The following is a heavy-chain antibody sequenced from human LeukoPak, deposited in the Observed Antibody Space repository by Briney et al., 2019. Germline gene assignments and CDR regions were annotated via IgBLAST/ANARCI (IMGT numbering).Heavy chain of an antibody. CDR1: GFTFSSYG. CDR3: AKAIQLLYYYMDV. J-gene: IGHJ6*03. Sequence: GGSLRLSCAASGFTFSSYGMHWVRQAPGKGLEWVAFIRYDGSNKYYADSVKGRFTISRDNSKNTPYLQMNSLRAEDTAVYYCAKAIQLLYYYMDVWGKGTTVTVSS. V-gene: IGHV3-30*02. CDR2: IRYDGSNK. D-gene: IGHD2-2*01.